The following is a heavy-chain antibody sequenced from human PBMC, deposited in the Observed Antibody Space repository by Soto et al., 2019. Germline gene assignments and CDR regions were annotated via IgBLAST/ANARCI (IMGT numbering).Heavy chain of an antibody. J-gene: IGHJ4*01. CDR2: IYPGDSDT. V-gene: IGHV5-51*01. CDR3: ARHVDNWGVPYYIDS. CDR1: GYNFGSNW. D-gene: IGHD7-27*01. Sequence: GESLKISCKGSGYNFGSNWIAWVRQMPGKGLEWMGIIYPGDSDTKYSPSFQGQVTISADKSSGTAYLQWGSLKASDTAVYFCARHVDNWGVPYYIDSWGQGTLVTVSS.